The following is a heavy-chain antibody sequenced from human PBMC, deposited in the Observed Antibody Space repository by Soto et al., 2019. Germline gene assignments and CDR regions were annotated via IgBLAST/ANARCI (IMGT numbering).Heavy chain of an antibody. Sequence: SAKGSCKASGGTFSSYAISWVRQAPGQGLEWMGGIIPIFGTASYAQKFQGRVTITADESTSTAYMELSSLRSEDTAVYYCARGLGYDSSGYYYGAFDIWGQGTMVTVSS. V-gene: IGHV1-69*13. J-gene: IGHJ3*02. CDR2: IIPIFGTA. D-gene: IGHD3-22*01. CDR3: ARGLGYDSSGYYYGAFDI. CDR1: GGTFSSYA.